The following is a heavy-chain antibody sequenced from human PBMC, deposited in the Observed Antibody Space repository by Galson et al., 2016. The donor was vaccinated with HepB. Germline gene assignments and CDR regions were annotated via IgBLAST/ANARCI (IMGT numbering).Heavy chain of an antibody. Sequence: SLRLSCAASGFSFSSYAMSWVRQAPGKGLEWVSGISGRGERIYHADSVKGRLTISRDNSKNTLYLQMNSLRAEDTAVYYCAKDLWAHQYYLGMDVWGQGTTVTVSS. CDR3: AKDLWAHQYYLGMDV. CDR1: GFSFSSYA. J-gene: IGHJ6*02. V-gene: IGHV3-23*01. CDR2: ISGRGERI. D-gene: IGHD3-16*01.